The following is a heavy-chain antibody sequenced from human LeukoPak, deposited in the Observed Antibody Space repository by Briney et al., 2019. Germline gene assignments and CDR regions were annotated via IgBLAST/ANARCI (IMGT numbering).Heavy chain of an antibody. D-gene: IGHD2-15*01. V-gene: IGHV4-61*02. CDR3: ARNSCPSGSCYDNRGYFDY. J-gene: IGHJ4*02. CDR1: GGSISSGTYY. CDR2: IYTSGST. Sequence: SETLSLTCTVSGGSISSGTYYWSWIRQPAGKGLEWIGRIYTSGSTNYNPSLKSRITISVDTSKDQFSLKLSSVTAADTAVYYCARNSCPSGSCYDNRGYFDYWGQGTLVTVSS.